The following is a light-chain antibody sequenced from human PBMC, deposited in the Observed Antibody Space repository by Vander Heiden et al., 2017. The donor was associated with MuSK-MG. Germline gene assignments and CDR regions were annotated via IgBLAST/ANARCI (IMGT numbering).Light chain of an antibody. J-gene: IGKJ1*01. CDR3: QQSYSTPPWT. Sequence: DIQMTQSPSSLSASVGDRVTITCRASQSISSYLNWYQQKPGKAPKLLIYAASSLQSGVPSRFSRSGYGTDFTLTISSRQPEDFATYYCQQSYSTPPWTFGQGTKVEIK. CDR2: AAS. V-gene: IGKV1-39*01. CDR1: QSISSY.